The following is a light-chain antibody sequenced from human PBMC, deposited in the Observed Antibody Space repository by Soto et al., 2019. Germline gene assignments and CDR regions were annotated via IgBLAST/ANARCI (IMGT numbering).Light chain of an antibody. CDR3: QQSHNAPLT. V-gene: IGKV1-39*01. CDR2: GAT. CDR1: EDIISY. Sequence: DIRMTQSPSSLSASVGDRVTLTCRASEDIISYLNWYQHKPGRAPTVLVYGATNLPSGVPSRFSGSGSWTEFTFTISSLQPEDFATYYCQQSHNAPLTFGGGTKVE. J-gene: IGKJ4*01.